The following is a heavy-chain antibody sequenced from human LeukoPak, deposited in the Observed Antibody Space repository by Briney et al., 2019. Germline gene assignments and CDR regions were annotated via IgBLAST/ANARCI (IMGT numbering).Heavy chain of an antibody. CDR2: ISSSGSTI. CDR3: TSDIVVPAALLHYYYYMDV. V-gene: IGHV3-11*01. Sequence: KAGGSLRLSCAASGFTFSDYYMSWIRQAPGKGLEWVSYISSSGSTIYYADSVKGRFTISRDNAKNSLYLQMNSLRAEDTAVYYATSDIVVPAALLHYYYYMDVWGKGTTVTVSS. J-gene: IGHJ6*03. D-gene: IGHD2-2*01. CDR1: GFTFSDYY.